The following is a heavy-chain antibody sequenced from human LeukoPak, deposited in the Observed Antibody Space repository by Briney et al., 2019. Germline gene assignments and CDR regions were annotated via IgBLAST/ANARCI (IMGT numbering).Heavy chain of an antibody. CDR3: ARKLSSGSYMNY. V-gene: IGHV1-69*01. CDR1: GGTFSSYA. J-gene: IGHJ4*02. D-gene: IGHD1-26*01. CDR2: IIPIFGTA. Sequence: ASVKVSCKAFGGTFSSYAISWVRQAPGQGLEWMGGIIPIFGTANYAQKFQGRVTITADESTSTAYMELSSLRSEDTAAYYCARKLSSGSYMNYWGQGTLVTVSS.